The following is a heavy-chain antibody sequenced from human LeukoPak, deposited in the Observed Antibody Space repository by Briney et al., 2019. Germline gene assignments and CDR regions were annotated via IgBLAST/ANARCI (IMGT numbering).Heavy chain of an antibody. CDR3: ARLYSSSSHFDY. V-gene: IGHV4-4*07. CDR2: IYTSGTT. D-gene: IGHD6-6*01. CDR1: GGSISTYY. Sequence: PSETLSLTCTVSGGSISTYYWSWIWQPAGKGLEWIGHIYTSGTTNYNPSLKSRVTMSVDTSKNQFSLKLNSVTAADTAVYYCARLYSSSSHFDYWGQGTLVTVSS. J-gene: IGHJ4*02.